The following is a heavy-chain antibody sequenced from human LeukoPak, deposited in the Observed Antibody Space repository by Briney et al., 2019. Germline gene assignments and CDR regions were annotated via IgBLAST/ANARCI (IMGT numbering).Heavy chain of an antibody. CDR3: ARDSLRTSWYFDL. V-gene: IGHV3-66*01. CDR1: GFAVNTNY. J-gene: IGHJ2*01. CDR2: LYSGGST. D-gene: IGHD2-2*01. Sequence: GGSLRLSCAASGFAVNTNYLTWVRQAPGKGLEWVSVLYSGGSTYYSDSVKGRFTVSRDISKNTLYLQMNNLRAEDTAVYYCARDSLRTSWYFDLWGRGTLATVSS.